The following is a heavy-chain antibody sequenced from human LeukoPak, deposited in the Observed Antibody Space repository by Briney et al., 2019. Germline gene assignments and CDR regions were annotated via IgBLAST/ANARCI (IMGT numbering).Heavy chain of an antibody. V-gene: IGHV1-69*13. CDR2: IIPIFGTA. D-gene: IGHD3-9*01. CDR1: GGTFSSYA. J-gene: IGHJ4*02. Sequence: SVKVSCKASGGTFSSYAISWVRQAPGQGLEWMGGIIPIFGTANYAQKFQGRVTITADESTSTAYMELSSLRSEDTAVYYCARDSPNYDTLTGYRGLDYWGQGTLVTVSS. CDR3: ARDSPNYDTLTGYRGLDY.